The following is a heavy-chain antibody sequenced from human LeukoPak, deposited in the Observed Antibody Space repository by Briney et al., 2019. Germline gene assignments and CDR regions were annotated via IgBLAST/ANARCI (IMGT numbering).Heavy chain of an antibody. V-gene: IGHV3-48*01. CDR3: ARVGRYYYGSGSYS. Sequence: GGSLRLSCAASGFTFSSYSMNWVRQAPGKGLEWVSYISSSSSTIYYADSVKGRFTISRDNAKNSLYLQMNSLRAEDTAVYYCARVGRYYYGSGSYSWGQGTLVTVSS. J-gene: IGHJ5*02. CDR2: ISSSSSTI. D-gene: IGHD3-10*01. CDR1: GFTFSSYS.